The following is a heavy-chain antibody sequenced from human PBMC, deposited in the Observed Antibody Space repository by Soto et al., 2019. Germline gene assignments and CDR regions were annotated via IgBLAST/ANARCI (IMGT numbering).Heavy chain of an antibody. CDR3: ARSVAGHFDY. V-gene: IGHV3-48*02. CDR1: GFTFNIYS. CDR2: ITSDTATI. Sequence: PGGSLILSCAASGFTFNIYSMNWVRQAPGKGLEWVSYITSDTATIHYADSVRGRFTISRDNAENSLFLQMNSLRDEDTAAYYCARSVAGHFDYWGQGALVTVSS. D-gene: IGHD6-19*01. J-gene: IGHJ4*02.